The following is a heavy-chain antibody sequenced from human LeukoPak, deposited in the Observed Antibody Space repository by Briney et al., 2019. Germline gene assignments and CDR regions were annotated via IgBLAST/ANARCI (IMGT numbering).Heavy chain of an antibody. J-gene: IGHJ4*02. Sequence: GGSLRLSCAASGFTFNSYWMHWVRQVPGKGLVWVSRINSDGTRTNYVDSAKGRFTISRDNVKNTLFLQMNSLRAEDTAVYYCARGNFHSGSGGSPLDNWGQGTLVTVSS. CDR2: INSDGTRT. CDR1: GFTFNSYW. D-gene: IGHD3-10*01. CDR3: ARGNFHSGSGGSPLDN. V-gene: IGHV3-74*01.